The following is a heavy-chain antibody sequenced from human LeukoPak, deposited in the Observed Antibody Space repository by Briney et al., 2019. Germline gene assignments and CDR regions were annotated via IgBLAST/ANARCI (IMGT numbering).Heavy chain of an antibody. CDR3: ARQNGLSSSWHDY. V-gene: IGHV5-51*01. D-gene: IGHD6-13*01. CDR2: IYPGDSDT. CDR1: GYSFTSYW. J-gene: IGHJ4*02. Sequence: GESLKISCKCSGYSFTSYWIGWVRQMPGKRLEWMGIIYPGDSDTRYSPSFQGQVTISADKSISTAYLQWSSLKASDTAIYYCARQNGLSSSWHDYWGQGTLVTVSS.